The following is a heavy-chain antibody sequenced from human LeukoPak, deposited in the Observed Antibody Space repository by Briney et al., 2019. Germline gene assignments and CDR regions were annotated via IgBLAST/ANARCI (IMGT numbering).Heavy chain of an antibody. J-gene: IGHJ4*02. CDR1: GGSISSYY. D-gene: IGHD1-1*01. Sequence: SETLSLTCTVSGGSISSYYWSWIRQPPGKGLEWIGYIYYSGSTNYNLSLKSRVTISVDTSKNQSSLKLSSVTAADTAVYYCARRPVAGTGYFDYWGQGTLVTVSS. V-gene: IGHV4-59*01. CDR2: IYYSGST. CDR3: ARRPVAGTGYFDY.